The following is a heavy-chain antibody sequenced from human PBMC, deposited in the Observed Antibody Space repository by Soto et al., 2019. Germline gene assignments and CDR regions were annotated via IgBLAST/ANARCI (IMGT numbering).Heavy chain of an antibody. CDR1: GFTFSSYA. V-gene: IGHV3-23*01. CDR2: ISGSGGST. CDR3: VKEGCRYCSGGSFYFRPFDL. D-gene: IGHD2-15*01. Sequence: EVQLLESGGGLVQPGGSLRLSCAASGFTFSSYAMSWVRQAPGKGLEWVSAISGSGGSTYYADSVKGRFTISRDNSKNTLYLQLNSLRAEDTAVYYCVKEGCRYCSGGSFYFRPFDLWGRGTLVTVSS. J-gene: IGHJ2*01.